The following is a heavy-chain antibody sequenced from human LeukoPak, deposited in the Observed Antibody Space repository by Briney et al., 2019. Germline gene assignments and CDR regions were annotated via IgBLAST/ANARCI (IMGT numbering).Heavy chain of an antibody. CDR1: GYSISSGYY. D-gene: IGHD4-23*01. Sequence: SETQSLTCAVSGYSISSGYYWGWIRQPPGKGLEWIGSIYHSGSTYYNPSLKSRVTISVDTSKNQFSPKLSSVTAADTAVYYCASQDYGGNYDFDYWGQGTLVTVSS. V-gene: IGHV4-38-2*01. J-gene: IGHJ4*02. CDR2: IYHSGST. CDR3: ASQDYGGNYDFDY.